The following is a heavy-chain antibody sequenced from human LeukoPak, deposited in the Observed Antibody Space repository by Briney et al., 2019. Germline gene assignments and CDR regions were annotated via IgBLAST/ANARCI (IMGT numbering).Heavy chain of an antibody. CDR3: ARGLGSYFDY. D-gene: IGHD1-26*01. V-gene: IGHV5-51*01. CDR1: GYSFSNYW. Sequence: GESLKISCAGSGYSFSNYWIGWVRQMPGKGLEWVGFIYPADSDTGYSPSFQGQVTISADKSISTAYLQWSSLKASDTAMYYCARGLGSYFDYWGQGTLVTVSS. J-gene: IGHJ4*02. CDR2: IYPADSDT.